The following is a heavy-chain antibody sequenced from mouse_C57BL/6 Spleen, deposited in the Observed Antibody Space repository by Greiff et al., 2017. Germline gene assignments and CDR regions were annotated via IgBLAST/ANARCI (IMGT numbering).Heavy chain of an antibody. CDR3: ARAGNYFDY. Sequence: QVQLQQSGAELVKPGASVKLSCTASGYTFTSYWMHWVKQRPGQGLEWIGMIHPNSGSTNYNEKFKSKATLTVDKSSSTAYMQLSSLTSADSAVYYCARAGNYFDYWGQGTTLTVSS. D-gene: IGHD1-1*02. CDR1: GYTFTSYW. J-gene: IGHJ2*01. CDR2: IHPNSGST. V-gene: IGHV1-64*01.